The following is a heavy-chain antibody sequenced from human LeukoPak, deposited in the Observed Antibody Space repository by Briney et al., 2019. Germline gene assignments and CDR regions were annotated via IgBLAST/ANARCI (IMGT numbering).Heavy chain of an antibody. CDR1: GFTFDDYA. CDR3: AKERVEMATIGHGAFDI. V-gene: IGHV3-9*01. Sequence: GRSLGLSCAASGFTFDDYAMHWVRQAPGKGLEWVSGTTWNSAGIAYADSVKGRFTISRDNARNSLYLQMNSLSAEDTALYYCAKERVEMATIGHGAFDIWGQGTMVTVSS. CDR2: TTWNSAGI. D-gene: IGHD5-24*01. J-gene: IGHJ3*02.